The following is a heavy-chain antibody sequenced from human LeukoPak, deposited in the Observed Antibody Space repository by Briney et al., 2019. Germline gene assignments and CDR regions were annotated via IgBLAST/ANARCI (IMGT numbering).Heavy chain of an antibody. CDR3: ARYGSGSSIDY. V-gene: IGHV4-59*01. CDR2: IYYSGST. J-gene: IGHJ4*02. D-gene: IGHD3-10*01. Sequence: SGTLSLTCTVSGGSISSYYWIWIRQPPGKGLEWIGYIYYSGSTNYNPSLKSRVTISLDTSKNQFSLKLSSVTAADTAVYYCARYGSGSSIDYWGQGTLVTVSS. CDR1: GGSISSYY.